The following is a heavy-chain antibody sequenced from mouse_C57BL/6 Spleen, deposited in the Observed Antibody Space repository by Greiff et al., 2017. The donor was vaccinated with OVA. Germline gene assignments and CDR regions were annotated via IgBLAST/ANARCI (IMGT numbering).Heavy chain of an antibody. CDR1: GYTFTDYE. Sequence: QVQLQQSGAELVRPGASVTLSCKASGYTFTDYEMHWVKQTPVHGLEWIGAIDPETGGTAYNQKFKGKAILTADKSSSTAYMELRSLTCEDSAVYYCTRFDYYGSLDYWGQGTTLTVSS. CDR3: TRFDYYGSLDY. D-gene: IGHD1-1*01. V-gene: IGHV1-15*01. CDR2: IDPETGGT. J-gene: IGHJ2*01.